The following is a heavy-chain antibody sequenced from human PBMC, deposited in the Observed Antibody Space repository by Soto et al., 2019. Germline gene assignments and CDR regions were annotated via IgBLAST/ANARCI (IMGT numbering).Heavy chain of an antibody. CDR2: IIPIFGTA. Sequence: QVQLVQSGAEAKKPGSSVKVSCKASGGTFSSYAISWVRQAPGQGLEWMGGIIPIFGTANYVQKFQGRVTITADESTSTAYMELSSLRSEDTAVYYCARRGAAAGTHFYYYYGMDVWGQGTTVTVSS. J-gene: IGHJ6*02. CDR3: ARRGAAAGTHFYYYYGMDV. D-gene: IGHD6-13*01. V-gene: IGHV1-69*01. CDR1: GGTFSSYA.